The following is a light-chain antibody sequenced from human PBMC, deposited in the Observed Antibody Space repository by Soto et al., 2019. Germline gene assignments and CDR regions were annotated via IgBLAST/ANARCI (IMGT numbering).Light chain of an antibody. CDR3: HQYGSTPFT. J-gene: IGKJ3*01. CDR1: QSVSTNY. CDR2: GAS. Sequence: EIVLTQSPGTLSLSPGDRANLSCRASQSVSTNYLAWYQQKLGQAPRRLIYGASSRATGIPDRFSGNGSGTDFTLTISRLEPEDFAVYYCHQYGSTPFTFGPGTKVDIK. V-gene: IGKV3-20*01.